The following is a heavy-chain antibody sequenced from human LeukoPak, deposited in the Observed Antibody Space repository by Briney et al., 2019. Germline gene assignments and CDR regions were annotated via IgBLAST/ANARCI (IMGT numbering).Heavy chain of an antibody. CDR1: GGSISSYY. CDR2: ISDIGSI. Sequence: SETLSLTCTVSGGSISSYYWSWIRQPPGKGLEWIAYISDIGSINYNPSLKSRVTISVDTSKNQFSLKLSSVTAADTAVYYCARGGLRPYYYYYYGMDVWGQGTTVTVSS. J-gene: IGHJ6*02. CDR3: ARGGLRPYYYYYYGMDV. V-gene: IGHV4-59*01. D-gene: IGHD4-17*01.